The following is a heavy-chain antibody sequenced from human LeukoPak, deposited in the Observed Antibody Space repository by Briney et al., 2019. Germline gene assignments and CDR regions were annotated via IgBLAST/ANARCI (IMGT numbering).Heavy chain of an antibody. J-gene: IGHJ4*02. CDR3: ATLRGLKHIVVVTAMDFDY. Sequence: ASVKVSFKVSGYTLTELSMHWVRQAPGKGLAWMGGFDPEDGETIYAQKFQGRVTMTKDTSTDTAYMELSSLRSEDTAVYYCATLRGLKHIVVVTAMDFDYWGQGTLVTVSS. V-gene: IGHV1-24*01. CDR1: GYTLTELS. D-gene: IGHD2-21*02. CDR2: FDPEDGET.